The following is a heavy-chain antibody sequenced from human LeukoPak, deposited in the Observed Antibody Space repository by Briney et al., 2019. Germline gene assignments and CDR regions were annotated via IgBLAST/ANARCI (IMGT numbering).Heavy chain of an antibody. CDR1: GGSINSYY. V-gene: IGHV4-4*07. J-gene: IGHJ4*02. CDR3: ASTTYNYDTSGHYFLDY. D-gene: IGHD3-22*01. CDR2: IYTSGTT. Sequence: SETLSLTCTVSGGSINSYYWSWIRQPAGKGLEWIGRIYTSGTTNYNPSLKSRVTMSVDTSKNHFSLQLRSVTAADTAVYYCASTTYNYDTSGHYFLDYWGQGSLVTVSS.